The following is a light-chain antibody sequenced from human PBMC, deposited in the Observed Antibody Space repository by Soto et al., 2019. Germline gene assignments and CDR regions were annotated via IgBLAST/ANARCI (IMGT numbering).Light chain of an antibody. J-gene: IGKJ1*01. CDR3: GQFVSSPPRT. CDR2: GVS. V-gene: IGKV3-20*01. CDR1: QTVSSTF. Sequence: EIVLTQSPGTLSLSPGERATLSCRASQTVSSTFLAWYQHKPGQAPRLLIYGVSNRATGIPDRFSGSGSGTDFTLTINRLEPEDFAVYFCGQFVSSPPRTFGQGTMADIK.